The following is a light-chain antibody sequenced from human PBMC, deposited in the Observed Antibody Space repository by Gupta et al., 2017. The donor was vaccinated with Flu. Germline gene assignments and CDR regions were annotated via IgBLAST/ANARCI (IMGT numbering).Light chain of an antibody. V-gene: IGKV1-39*01. CDR1: QRVFNY. Sequence: DIQMTQFPSSLSASVGDRVTITCRASQRVFNYLNWYQQKPGKAPKFLIYAASSLQSGVPARFSGSGSGTDFTLTISDLQPEDSATYYCQQSYSNFLTFGGGKKGE. J-gene: IGKJ4*01. CDR3: QQSYSNFLT. CDR2: AAS.